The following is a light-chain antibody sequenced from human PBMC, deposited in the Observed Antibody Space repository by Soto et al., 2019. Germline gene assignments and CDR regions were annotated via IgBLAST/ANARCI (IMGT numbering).Light chain of an antibody. V-gene: IGLV2-8*01. CDR1: SSDVGGYNY. Sequence: QSALTQPPSASGSPGQSVTISCTGTSSDVGGYNYVSWYQQHPGKAPKLMIYEVSKRPSGVPDRFSGSKSGNTASRTVSGLQAEDEADYYCSSYAGSNNVVFGGGTKVTDL. CDR2: EVS. CDR3: SSYAGSNNVV. J-gene: IGLJ2*01.